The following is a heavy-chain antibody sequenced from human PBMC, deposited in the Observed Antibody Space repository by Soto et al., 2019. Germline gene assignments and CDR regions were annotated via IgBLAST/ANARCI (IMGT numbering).Heavy chain of an antibody. Sequence: SETLSLTCTVSGGSINGYYWTWIRQPAGKGLEWIGRIYSSGTTSYNPSLKSRVTMSLDTSKNHFSLRLTSVTAADTAAYYCARDTVGISSPGVYWGRGTLVT. CDR2: IYSSGTT. V-gene: IGHV4-4*07. J-gene: IGHJ4*02. CDR3: ARDTVGISSPGVY. D-gene: IGHD4-17*01. CDR1: GGSINGYY.